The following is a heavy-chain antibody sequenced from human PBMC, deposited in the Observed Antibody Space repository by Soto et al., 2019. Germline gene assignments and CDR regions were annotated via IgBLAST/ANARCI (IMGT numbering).Heavy chain of an antibody. V-gene: IGHV4-39*01. CDR3: ARHARGSCYS. J-gene: IGHJ4*02. CDR1: GGSISSSTYY. Sequence: QLQLQESGPGLVKPSETLSLICTVSGGSISSSTYYWGWIRQPPGKGLEWIGNIYYSGSTYYNPSLKSRVTISVDTPKNQFSLKLSSVTAADTAMYFCARHARGSCYSWGQGTLVTVSS. D-gene: IGHD2-15*01. CDR2: IYYSGST.